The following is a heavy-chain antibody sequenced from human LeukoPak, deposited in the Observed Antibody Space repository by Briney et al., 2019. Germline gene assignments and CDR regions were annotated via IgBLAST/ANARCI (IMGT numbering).Heavy chain of an antibody. CDR3: AKPAFSAHIASGDY. Sequence: PGGSLRLSCAASGFTFSSYGMHWVRQAPGKGLEWVAVISYDGSNKYYADSVKGRFTISRDNSKNTLYLQMNSLRAEDTAVYYCAKPAFSAHIASGDYWGQGTLVTVSS. CDR2: ISYDGSNK. V-gene: IGHV3-30*18. D-gene: IGHD3-3*02. J-gene: IGHJ4*02. CDR1: GFTFSSYG.